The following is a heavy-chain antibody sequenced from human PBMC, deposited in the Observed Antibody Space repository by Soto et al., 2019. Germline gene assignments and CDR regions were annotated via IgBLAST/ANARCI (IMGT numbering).Heavy chain of an antibody. V-gene: IGHV4-31*03. Sequence: QVQLQESGPGLVKPSQTLSLTCTVSGGSISSGGYYWSWIRQHPGKGLEWIGYIYYSGSTYYNPSLKSRVTISVDTSKNQFSLKLSSVTAPDTAVYYCARRGAARQLYWYFDLWGRGTLVTVSS. D-gene: IGHD6-6*01. CDR1: GGSISSGGYY. CDR3: ARRGAARQLYWYFDL. CDR2: IYYSGST. J-gene: IGHJ2*01.